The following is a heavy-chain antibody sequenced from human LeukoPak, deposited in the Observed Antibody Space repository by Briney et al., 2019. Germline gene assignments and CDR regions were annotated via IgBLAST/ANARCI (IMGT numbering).Heavy chain of an antibody. CDR2: INPNSGGT. V-gene: IGHV1-2*02. CDR3: ARAREYYDSSGYPDY. D-gene: IGHD3-22*01. Sequence: ASVKVSCKASGYTFTGYYMHWVRQAPGQGLEWMGWINPNSGGTNYAQKFQGRVTMTRDTSINTAYMELSRLRSDDTAVYYCARAREYYDSSGYPDYWGQGTLVTVSS. CDR1: GYTFTGYY. J-gene: IGHJ4*02.